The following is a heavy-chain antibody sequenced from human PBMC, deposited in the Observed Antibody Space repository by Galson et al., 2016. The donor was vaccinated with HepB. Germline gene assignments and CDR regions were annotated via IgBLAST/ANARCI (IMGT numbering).Heavy chain of an antibody. V-gene: IGHV4-61*02. CDR1: GGSISSGSYY. Sequence: TLSLTCTVSGGSISSGSYYWSWIRQPAGKGLEWIGRVYTTGSADYNPSLKSRVTMSADTSKNQFSLELRSVTTADTAVYYCAREGPYLFRFSDRRGGASDFWGRGTLVTVSS. J-gene: IGHJ4*02. D-gene: IGHD3-3*01. CDR3: AREGPYLFRFSDRRGGASDF. CDR2: VYTTGSA.